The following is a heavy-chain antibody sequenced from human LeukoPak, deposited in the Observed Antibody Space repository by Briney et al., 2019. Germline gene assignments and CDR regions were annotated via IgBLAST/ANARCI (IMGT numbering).Heavy chain of an antibody. CDR1: GFIFDDYA. J-gene: IGHJ4*02. D-gene: IGHD5-18*01. V-gene: IGHV3-9*03. CDR3: ARQADTAMLIWSFTDY. Sequence: PGRSLRLSCAASGFIFDDYAMHWVRQAPGEGLEWVSGISCDSIDYANSVKGRFTISRDNAKNSLYLQMNSLRTEDMALYYCARQADTAMLIWSFTDYWGQGTLVTVSS. CDR2: ISCDSI.